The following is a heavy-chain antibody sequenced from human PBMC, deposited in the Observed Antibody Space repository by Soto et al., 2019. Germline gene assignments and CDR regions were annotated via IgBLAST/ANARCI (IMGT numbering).Heavy chain of an antibody. V-gene: IGHV3-33*01. Sequence: PGGSLRLSCAASGFTFSSYGMHWVRPAPGKGLEWVAVIWYDGSNKYYADSVKGRFTISRDNSKNTLYLQMNSLRAEDTAVYYCARVYGSGSYYYFDYWGQGTLVTVSS. CDR2: IWYDGSNK. D-gene: IGHD3-10*01. CDR3: ARVYGSGSYYYFDY. CDR1: GFTFSSYG. J-gene: IGHJ4*02.